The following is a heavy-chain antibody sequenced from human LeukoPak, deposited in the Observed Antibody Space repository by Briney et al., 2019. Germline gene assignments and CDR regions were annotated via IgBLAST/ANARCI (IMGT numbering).Heavy chain of an antibody. CDR3: AAWGSGSYYEYYYYYYGMDV. CDR2: INHSGST. D-gene: IGHD3-10*01. CDR1: GGSFSGYY. J-gene: IGHJ6*02. Sequence: PSETLSLTCAVYGGSFSGYYWSWIRQPPGKGLEWIGEINHSGSTNYNPSLKSRVTISVDRSKNQFSLKLSSVTAADTAVYYCAAWGSGSYYEYYYYYYGMDVWGQGTTVTVSS. V-gene: IGHV4-34*01.